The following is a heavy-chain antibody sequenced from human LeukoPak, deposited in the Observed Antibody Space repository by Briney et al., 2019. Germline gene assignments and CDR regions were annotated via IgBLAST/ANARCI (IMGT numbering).Heavy chain of an antibody. CDR1: GFTFSSYN. Sequence: PGGSLRLSCAASGFTFSSYNMNWVRQAPGKGLEWASSISSRSNYIYLADSLKGRFTISRDNAKNSLYLQMNSLRAEDTAMYYCARDRAVYSDSRGYYPDAFDIWGQGTMVTVSS. J-gene: IGHJ3*02. CDR3: ARDRAVYSDSRGYYPDAFDI. CDR2: ISSRSNYI. D-gene: IGHD3-22*01. V-gene: IGHV3-21*01.